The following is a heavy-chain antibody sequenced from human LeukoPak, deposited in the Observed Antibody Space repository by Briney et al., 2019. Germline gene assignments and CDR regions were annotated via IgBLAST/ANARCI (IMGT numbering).Heavy chain of an antibody. CDR3: ARDQDAPGTFDI. D-gene: IGHD2-15*01. J-gene: IGHJ3*02. V-gene: IGHV4-4*02. Sequence: PSGTLSLTCAVSGDSISTSNWWNWVRQSPGKRLEWIGETYETGRTNYNPSLESRVTISLDKSKNQVSLNLRFATAADTAMYFCARDQDAPGTFDIWGQGTMVTVSS. CDR1: GDSISTSNW. CDR2: TYETGRT.